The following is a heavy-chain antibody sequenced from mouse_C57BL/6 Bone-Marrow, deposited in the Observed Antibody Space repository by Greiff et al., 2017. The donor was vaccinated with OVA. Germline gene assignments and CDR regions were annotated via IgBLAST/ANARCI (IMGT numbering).Heavy chain of an antibody. Sequence: VKLQESGAELARPGASVKLSCKASGYTFTSHGISWVKQRTGQGLEWIGEIYPRSGNTYYNEKFKGKATLTADKSSSTAYMELRSLTSEDSAVYFCARWDYGSSYFDYWGQGTTLTVSS. D-gene: IGHD1-1*01. CDR2: IYPRSGNT. CDR3: ARWDYGSSYFDY. V-gene: IGHV1-81*01. CDR1: GYTFTSHG. J-gene: IGHJ2*01.